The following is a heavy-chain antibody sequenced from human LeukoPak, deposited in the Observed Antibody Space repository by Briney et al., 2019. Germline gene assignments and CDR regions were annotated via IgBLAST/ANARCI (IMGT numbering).Heavy chain of an antibody. Sequence: GGSLRLSCAASGFTFNNAWMSWVRQAPGKGLEWVSDISSDSSTIYYADSVKGRFTISRDNAKNSLYLQMNTLRAEDTAVYYCARDSGSYPYAFDIWGQGTMVTVSS. CDR2: ISSDSSTI. CDR3: ARDSGSYPYAFDI. V-gene: IGHV3-11*04. D-gene: IGHD3-10*01. J-gene: IGHJ3*02. CDR1: GFTFNNAW.